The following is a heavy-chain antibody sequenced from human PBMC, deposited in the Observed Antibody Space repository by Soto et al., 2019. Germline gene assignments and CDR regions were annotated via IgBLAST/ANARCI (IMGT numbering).Heavy chain of an antibody. CDR1: GGTFSSYA. D-gene: IGHD5-18*01. Sequence: QVQLVQSGAEVKKPGSSVKVSCKASGGTFSSYAISWVRQAPGQGLEWMGGIIPIFGTANYAQKFQGRVTITADESTSTADRELSSLRSEDTAVYYCARPQLGMATAYYFDYWGQGTLVTVSS. J-gene: IGHJ4*02. CDR2: IIPIFGTA. V-gene: IGHV1-69*01. CDR3: ARPQLGMATAYYFDY.